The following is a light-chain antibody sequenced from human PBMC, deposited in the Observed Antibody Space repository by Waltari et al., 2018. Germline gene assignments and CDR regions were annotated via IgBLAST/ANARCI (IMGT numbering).Light chain of an antibody. V-gene: IGLV1-44*01. CDR2: NDN. J-gene: IGLJ3*02. CDR3: AARDDSLNVWV. Sequence: QSVLTQPPSASGNPGQRVIIPCSGTMPNIGNNTLTWYQQLPGTAPKVLIYNDNQRPWGVPDRFSVSKSGPSASLAISGLQSDDEADYYCAARDDSLNVWVFGGGTKVTVL. CDR1: MPNIGNNT.